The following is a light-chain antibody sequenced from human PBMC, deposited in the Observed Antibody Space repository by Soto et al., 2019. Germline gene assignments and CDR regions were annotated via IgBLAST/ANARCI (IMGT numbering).Light chain of an antibody. CDR1: QRITNNF. CDR3: QQYGRSPFT. Sequence: EIVLTQSPGALSLSPGERATLSCRASQRITNNFLAWFQQKPGLAPRLLIHGASTRASGVPGRFSGGGSGTDFVLTISRLEPEDLAVYYCQQYGRSPFTFGQGTKLQIK. V-gene: IGKV3-20*01. J-gene: IGKJ2*01. CDR2: GAS.